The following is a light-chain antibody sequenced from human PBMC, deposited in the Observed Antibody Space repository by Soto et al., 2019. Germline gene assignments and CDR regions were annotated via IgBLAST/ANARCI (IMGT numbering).Light chain of an antibody. V-gene: IGKV3-11*01. CDR1: QSVNKY. J-gene: IGKJ5*01. CDR3: QQRSDWPPTT. Sequence: EIVLTQSPATLSLSPGERATLSCRASQSVNKYLAWYRQKPGQPPRLLIYDASYRATGIPDRFSGSGSGTDFTLTISSLEPEDFAVYYCQQRSDWPPTTFGQGTRLEIK. CDR2: DAS.